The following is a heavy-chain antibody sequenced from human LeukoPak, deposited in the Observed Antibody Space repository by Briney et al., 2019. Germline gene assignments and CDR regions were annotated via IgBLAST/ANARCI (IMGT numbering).Heavy chain of an antibody. V-gene: IGHV1-2*02. CDR3: ASLSLNYYDSSGYC. CDR1: GYTFTGYY. Sequence: GASVKVSCKASGYTFTGYYMHWVRQAPGQGLEWMGWINPNSGGTNYAQTFQGRVTMTRDTSISTAYMELSRLRSDDTAVYYCASLSLNYYDSSGYCWGQGTLVTVSS. D-gene: IGHD3-22*01. J-gene: IGHJ4*02. CDR2: INPNSGGT.